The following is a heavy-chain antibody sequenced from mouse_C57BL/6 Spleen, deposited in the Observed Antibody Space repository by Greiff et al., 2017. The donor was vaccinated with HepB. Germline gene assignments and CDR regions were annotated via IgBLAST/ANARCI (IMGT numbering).Heavy chain of an antibody. CDR1: GFTFSDYY. D-gene: IGHD1-1*01. J-gene: IGHJ1*03. CDR2: INYDGSST. CDR3: ARAIYYYGSSYSYFDV. Sequence: EVKLMESEGGLVQPGSSMKLSCTASGFTFSDYYMAWVRQVPEKGLEWVANINYDGSSTYYLDSLKSRFIISRDNAKNILYLQMSSLKSEDTATYYCARAIYYYGSSYSYFDVWGTGTTVTVSS. V-gene: IGHV5-16*01.